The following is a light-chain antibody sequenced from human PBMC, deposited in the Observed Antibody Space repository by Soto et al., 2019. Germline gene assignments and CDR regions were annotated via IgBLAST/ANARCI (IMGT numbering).Light chain of an antibody. Sequence: QSALTQPPSVSGAPGQRVTISCTGNSSNIGAGYDVHWYQQLPGTAPKLLIYANTNRPSGVPDRFSGSKSGTSASLAITGLQAEDEADYYCQSYDSSLSGSVVFGGGTKLTVL. CDR3: QSYDSSLSGSVV. CDR2: ANT. CDR1: SSNIGAGYD. V-gene: IGLV1-40*01. J-gene: IGLJ2*01.